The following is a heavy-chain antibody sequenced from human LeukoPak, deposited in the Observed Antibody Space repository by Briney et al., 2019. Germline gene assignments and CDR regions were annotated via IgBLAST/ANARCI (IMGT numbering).Heavy chain of an antibody. J-gene: IGHJ4*02. V-gene: IGHV3-30-3*01. D-gene: IGHD1-26*01. CDR2: ISYDGSNK. Sequence: GGSLRLSCAASGFTFSSYAMHWVRQAPGKGLEWVAVISYDGSNKYHTDSVKGRFTISRDSSKNTLYLQMNSLRAEDTAVYYCARAGGGSFSGSHSFDYWGQGTLVTVSS. CDR1: GFTFSSYA. CDR3: ARAGGGSFSGSHSFDY.